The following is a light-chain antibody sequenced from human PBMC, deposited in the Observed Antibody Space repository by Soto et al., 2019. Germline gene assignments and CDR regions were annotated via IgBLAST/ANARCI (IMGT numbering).Light chain of an antibody. CDR3: SSYTSSSTLV. J-gene: IGLJ3*02. CDR1: SSDVGGYNY. Sequence: QSALTKPASVSGSPGQSITISCTGTSSDVGGYNYVSWYQQPPGKAPKLMIYDVSNRPSGVSIRFSGSKSGNTASLTISGLQAEDEADYYCSSYTSSSTLVFGGGTKLTVL. CDR2: DVS. V-gene: IGLV2-14*01.